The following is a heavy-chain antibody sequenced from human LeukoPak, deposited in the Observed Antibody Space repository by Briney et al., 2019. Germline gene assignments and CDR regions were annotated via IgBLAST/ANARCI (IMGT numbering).Heavy chain of an antibody. V-gene: IGHV1-24*01. CDR1: GYTLTELS. CDR3: ATYIVVVPAARQTKYYYYGMDV. Sequence: ASVKVSCKVSGYTLTELSMHWVRQAPGKGLEWMGGFDPEDGETIYAQKFQGRVTMTEDTPTDTAYMELSSLRSEDTAVYYCATYIVVVPAARQTKYYYYGMDVWGQGTTVTVSS. J-gene: IGHJ6*02. CDR2: FDPEDGET. D-gene: IGHD2-2*01.